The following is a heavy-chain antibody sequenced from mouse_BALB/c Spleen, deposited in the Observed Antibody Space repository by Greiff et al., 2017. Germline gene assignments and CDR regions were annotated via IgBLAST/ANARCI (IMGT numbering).Heavy chain of an antibody. V-gene: IGHV1S34*01. D-gene: IGHD2-14*01. CDR3: ARWDGTRDYAMDY. CDR2: ISCYNGAT. CDR1: GYSFTGYY. Sequence: LVKTGASVKISCKASGYSFTGYYMHWVKQSHGKSLEWIGYISCYNGATSYNQKFKGKATFTVDTSSSTAYMQFNSLTSEDSAVYYCARWDGTRDYAMDYWGQGTSVTVSS. J-gene: IGHJ4*01.